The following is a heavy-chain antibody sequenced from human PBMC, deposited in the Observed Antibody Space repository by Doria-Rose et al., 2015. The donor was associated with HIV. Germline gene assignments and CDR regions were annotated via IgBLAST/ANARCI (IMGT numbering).Heavy chain of an antibody. Sequence: QITLKECGPVLVKPTETLTLTCTVSGVSLSSPGMGVSWIRRPPGKALEWLANIFSDDERSYKTSLKSRLTISRGTSKSQVVLTMTDMDPADTATYYCARIKSSRWYHKYYFDFWGQGTLVIVSA. D-gene: IGHD6-13*01. CDR1: GVSLSSPGMG. J-gene: IGHJ4*02. CDR3: ARIKSSRWYHKYYFDF. V-gene: IGHV2-26*01. CDR2: IFSDDER.